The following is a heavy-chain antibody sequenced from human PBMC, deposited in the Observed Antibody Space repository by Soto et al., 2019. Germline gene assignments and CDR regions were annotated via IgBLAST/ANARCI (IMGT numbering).Heavy chain of an antibody. CDR1: GRTFSSYA. V-gene: IGHV1-69*05. CDR3: GRSAVGATGAILYHAMAV. D-gene: IGHD1-26*01. J-gene: IGHJ6*02. CDR2: IIPIFGTA. Sequence: ASVNVSSKASGRTFSSYAISWVREAPGRGLEWMGGIIPIFGTANYAQKFQGRVTITTDTSASTTYMERSSLRSEDTALSCCGRSAVGATGAILYHAMAVWGQGTTVPVAS.